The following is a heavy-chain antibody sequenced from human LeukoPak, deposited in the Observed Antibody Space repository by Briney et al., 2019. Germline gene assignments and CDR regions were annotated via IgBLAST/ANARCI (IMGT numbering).Heavy chain of an antibody. D-gene: IGHD3-22*01. CDR3: ARDAYGYYDSSGAFHY. Sequence: PGGSLRLSCAASGFTFSSYSMNWVRQAPGKGLEGGSYISSSGSTIYYADSVKGRFTISRYNPKHSLYLQIHSLRAEDTAVYYCARDAYGYYDSSGAFHYWGQGTLVTVSS. V-gene: IGHV3-48*04. CDR1: GFTFSSYS. J-gene: IGHJ4*02. CDR2: ISSSGSTI.